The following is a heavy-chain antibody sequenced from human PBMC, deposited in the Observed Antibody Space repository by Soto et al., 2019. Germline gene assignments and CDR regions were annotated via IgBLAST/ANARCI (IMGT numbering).Heavy chain of an antibody. Sequence: ASVKVSCKASGGTFSSYAISWVRQAPGQGLEWMGGIIPIFGTANYAQKFQGRVTITADESTSTAYMELSSLRSEDTAVYYCARAKRVRYFDWTSHFDYWGQGTLVTVSS. V-gene: IGHV1-69*13. J-gene: IGHJ4*02. D-gene: IGHD3-9*01. CDR3: ARAKRVRYFDWTSHFDY. CDR1: GGTFSSYA. CDR2: IIPIFGTA.